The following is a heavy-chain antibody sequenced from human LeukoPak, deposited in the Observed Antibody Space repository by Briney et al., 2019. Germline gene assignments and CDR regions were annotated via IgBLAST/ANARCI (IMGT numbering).Heavy chain of an antibody. CDR3: AKRGVVIRVIVVGFHKEAYYFDS. Sequence: GRSLRLSCAASGFTFDNYAMHWVRQAPEKGREWVSGIAWNSGEKGYADSVKGRFTFSTDHPKNTLYLQMNSVRAEDTAVYFCAKRGVVIRVIVVGFHKEAYYFDSWGQGALVTVSS. CDR1: GFTFDNYA. D-gene: IGHD2-15*01. CDR2: IAWNSGEK. V-gene: IGHV3-9*01. J-gene: IGHJ4*02.